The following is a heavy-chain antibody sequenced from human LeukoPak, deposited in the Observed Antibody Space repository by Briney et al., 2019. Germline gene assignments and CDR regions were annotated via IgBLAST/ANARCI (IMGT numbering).Heavy chain of an antibody. D-gene: IGHD3-22*01. V-gene: IGHV3-23*01. CDR1: GFTFSSYA. CDR2: ISGSGGST. Sequence: GGSLRLSCAASGFTFSSYAMSWVRQAPGKGLEWVSAISGSGGSTYYADFVKGRFTISRDNSKNTLYLQMNSLRAEDTAVYYCANGGYYYDSSGYFDYWGQGTLVTVSS. J-gene: IGHJ4*02. CDR3: ANGGYYYDSSGYFDY.